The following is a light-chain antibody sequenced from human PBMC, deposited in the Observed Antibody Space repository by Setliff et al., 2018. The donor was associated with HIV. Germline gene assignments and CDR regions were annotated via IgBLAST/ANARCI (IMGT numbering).Light chain of an antibody. V-gene: IGLV2-14*01. J-gene: IGLJ1*01. CDR1: SSDVGGYSY. CDR2: EVR. CDR3: SSYAITNTLP. Sequence: QSALTQPASVSGSPGQSITISCTGTSSDVGGYSYVSWYQQHPGKAPKLIIYEVRNRPSGVSNRFSGSKSGNTASLTISGLQAEDAADYYCSSYAITNTLPFGTGTKV.